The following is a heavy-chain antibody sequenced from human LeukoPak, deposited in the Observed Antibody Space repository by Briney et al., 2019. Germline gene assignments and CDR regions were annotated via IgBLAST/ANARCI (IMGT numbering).Heavy chain of an antibody. D-gene: IGHD6-19*01. J-gene: IGHJ4*02. CDR3: ATSWGIAVAGHVGAFDY. CDR1: GYTLTELS. V-gene: IGHV1-24*01. Sequence: GASVKVSCKVSGYTLTELSMHWVRQAPGKGLERMGGFDPEDGETIYAQKFQGRVTMTEDTSTDTAYMELSSLRSEDTAVYYCATSWGIAVAGHVGAFDYWGQGTLVTVSS. CDR2: FDPEDGET.